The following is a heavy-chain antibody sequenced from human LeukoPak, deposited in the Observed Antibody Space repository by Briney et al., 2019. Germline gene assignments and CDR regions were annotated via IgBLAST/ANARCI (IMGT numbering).Heavy chain of an antibody. CDR1: GGSFSGYY. Sequence: SETLSLTCAVYGGSFSGYYWSWIRQPPGKGLEWIGEINHSGSTNYNPSLKSRVTISVDTSKNQFSLKLSSVTAADTAVYYCARGYGDYNYWGQGTLVTVSS. D-gene: IGHD4-17*01. V-gene: IGHV4-34*01. CDR2: INHSGST. CDR3: ARGYGDYNY. J-gene: IGHJ4*02.